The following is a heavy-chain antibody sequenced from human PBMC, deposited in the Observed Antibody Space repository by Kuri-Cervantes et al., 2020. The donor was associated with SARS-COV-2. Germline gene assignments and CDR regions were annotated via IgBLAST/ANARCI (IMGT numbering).Heavy chain of an antibody. J-gene: IGHJ5*02. D-gene: IGHD2-15*01. CDR1: GFTFSSYA. V-gene: IGHV3-30*01. CDR3: ARGIVVVVARWMNWFDP. Sequence: GESLKISCAASGFTFSSYAMHWVRQAPGKGLEWVAVVSYDGSNKYYADSVKGRFTISRDNSKNTLYLQMNSLRAEDTAVYYCARGIVVVVARWMNWFDPWGQGTLVTVSS. CDR2: VSYDGSNK.